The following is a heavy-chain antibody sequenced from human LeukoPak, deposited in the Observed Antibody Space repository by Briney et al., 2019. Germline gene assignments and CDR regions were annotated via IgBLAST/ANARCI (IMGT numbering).Heavy chain of an antibody. V-gene: IGHV3-64*01. CDR3: ARVSGWYWFDQ. J-gene: IGHJ5*02. Sequence: GGSLRLSCEGSGYTFSSYDMHWVRQAPGKGLEYVAAISSDGRITYYANFVKGRFTISRDNSKNTLYLQMGSLRTEDMAVYFCARVSGWYWFDQWGQGTLVTVSS. CDR2: ISSDGRIT. D-gene: IGHD6-19*01. CDR1: GYTFSSYD.